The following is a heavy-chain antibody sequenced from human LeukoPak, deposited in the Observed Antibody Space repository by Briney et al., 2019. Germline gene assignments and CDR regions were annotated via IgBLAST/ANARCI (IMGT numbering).Heavy chain of an antibody. D-gene: IGHD2-21*02. Sequence: SETLSLTCTVSGGSISSSSYYWGWIRQPPGKGLEWIGSIYYSGSTYYNPSLKSRVTISVDTSKNQFSLKLSSVTAADTAVYYCARDGPLYCGGDCFPDYWGQGTLVTVSS. V-gene: IGHV4-39*07. J-gene: IGHJ4*02. CDR2: IYYSGST. CDR3: ARDGPLYCGGDCFPDY. CDR1: GGSISSSSYY.